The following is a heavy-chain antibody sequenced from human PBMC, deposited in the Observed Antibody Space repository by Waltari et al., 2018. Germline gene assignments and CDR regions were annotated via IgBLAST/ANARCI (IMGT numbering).Heavy chain of an antibody. Sequence: QVQLVQSGTEMKKPGASVRVSCEASGSIFTNYYFHWVRQAPGQGLEWMAIISPGGDRTTYAKKVRGRLTMTRDTSMSTVYMDLSSLTSEDTAMYYCTGSSRLGTYNFDYWGQGTLVTVSS. D-gene: IGHD1-26*01. V-gene: IGHV1-46*03. CDR1: GSIFTNYY. CDR3: TGSSRLGTYNFDY. CDR2: ISPGGDRT. J-gene: IGHJ4*02.